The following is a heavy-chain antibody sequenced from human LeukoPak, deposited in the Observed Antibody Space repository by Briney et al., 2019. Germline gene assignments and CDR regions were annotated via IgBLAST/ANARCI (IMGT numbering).Heavy chain of an antibody. CDR1: GFSLSGYS. J-gene: IGHJ4*02. D-gene: IGHD6-13*01. Sequence: PGGSLRLSCAASGFSLSGYSINWVRQVPGKGLEWVSSISSDSNYIYYAGSMKGRFTVSRDNARNSLYLQMNSLGAEDTAVYYCARGYSSSWVDYWGQGTLVTVSS. V-gene: IGHV3-21*01. CDR3: ARGYSSSWVDY. CDR2: ISSDSNYI.